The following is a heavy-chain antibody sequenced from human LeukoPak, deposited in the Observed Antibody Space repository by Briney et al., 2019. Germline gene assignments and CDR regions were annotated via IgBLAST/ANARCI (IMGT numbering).Heavy chain of an antibody. D-gene: IGHD3-9*01. CDR2: IYYNDYN. V-gene: IGHV2-5*01. CDR3: AHLVVTIDWRSYFDY. Sequence: SQTLSLTCTFSDFSLSTPGMGVGWIRQPPARALEWFAFIYYNDYNRYSPSLSSRLTITRDTSKTQVVLAMTTMDPVVTATYYCAHLVVTIDWRSYFDYWGQGALVTVSS. J-gene: IGHJ4*02. CDR1: DFSLSTPGMG.